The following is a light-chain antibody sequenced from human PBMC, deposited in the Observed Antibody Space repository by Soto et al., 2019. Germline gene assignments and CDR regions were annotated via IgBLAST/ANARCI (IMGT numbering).Light chain of an antibody. Sequence: ELVMTQSPAPLSVSPGESATLSRRASQSVGIIFAWFQQSPGQAPRLLLYGASTSAPGIPARFSGSGSGTEFTLTISSLQSEDFAVYYCQQYNNWSLYTFGQGTKREIK. CDR3: QQYNNWSLYT. CDR2: GAS. J-gene: IGKJ2*01. V-gene: IGKV3-15*01. CDR1: QSVGII.